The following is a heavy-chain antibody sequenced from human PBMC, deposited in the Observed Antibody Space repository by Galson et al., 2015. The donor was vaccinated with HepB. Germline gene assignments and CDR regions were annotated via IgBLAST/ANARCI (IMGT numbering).Heavy chain of an antibody. CDR1: GFTFSSYA. CDR3: GYCSGGSCYHIDY. Sequence: SLRLSCAASGFTFSSYAMHWVRQAPGKGLEWVAVISYDGSNKYYADSVKGRFTISRDNSKNTLYLQMNSLRAEDTAVYYCGYCSGGSCYHIDYWGQGTLVTVSS. V-gene: IGHV3-30-3*01. D-gene: IGHD2-15*01. CDR2: ISYDGSNK. J-gene: IGHJ4*02.